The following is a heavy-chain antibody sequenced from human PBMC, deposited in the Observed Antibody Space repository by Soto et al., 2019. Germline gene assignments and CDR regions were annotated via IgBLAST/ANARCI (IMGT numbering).Heavy chain of an antibody. CDR2: INCNSGDT. D-gene: IGHD2-2*01. CDR3: ARDSTSPDY. J-gene: IGHJ4*02. V-gene: IGHV1-8*01. Sequence: GASVKVSCKASGYIFLSNDITWVRQAPGQGLEWMGWINCNSGDTAYAQRFKGRVSMTRNTSISTAYMKLRSLTYEDTAIYYCARDSTSPDYWGPGTLVTVS. CDR1: GYIFLSND.